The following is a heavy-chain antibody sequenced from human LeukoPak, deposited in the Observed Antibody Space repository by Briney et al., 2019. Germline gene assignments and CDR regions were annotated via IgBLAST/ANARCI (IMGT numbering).Heavy chain of an antibody. D-gene: IGHD3-9*01. V-gene: IGHV3-30*19. CDR3: ARDPADILTGEDAFDI. J-gene: IGHJ3*02. CDR1: GFIFRSFG. CDR2: IEHDGNDK. Sequence: GGSLRLSCTASGFIFRSFGMHWVRQAPGKGLEWVAFIEHDGNDKKYADSVNGRFTVSRDNSKNTLYLQMNSLRAEDTAVYYCARDPADILTGEDAFDIWGQGTMVTVSS.